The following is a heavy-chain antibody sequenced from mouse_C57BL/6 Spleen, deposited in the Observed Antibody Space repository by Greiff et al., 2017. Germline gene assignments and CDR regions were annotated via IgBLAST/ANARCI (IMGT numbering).Heavy chain of an antibody. CDR1: GFTFSSYA. V-gene: IGHV5-4*01. Sequence: EVKVVESGGGLVKPGGSLKLSCAASGFTFSSYAMSWVRQTPEKRLEWVATISDGGSYTYYPDNVKGRFTISRDNAKNNLYLQMSHLKSEDTAMYYCAREHYDYASWFAYWGQGTLVTVSA. D-gene: IGHD2-4*01. CDR3: AREHYDYASWFAY. CDR2: ISDGGSYT. J-gene: IGHJ3*01.